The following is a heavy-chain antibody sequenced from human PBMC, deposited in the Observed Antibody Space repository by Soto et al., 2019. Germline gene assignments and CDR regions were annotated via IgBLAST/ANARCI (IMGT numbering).Heavy chain of an antibody. D-gene: IGHD3-22*01. Sequence: EVQLVESGGGLIQPGGSLRLSCAASGFAVSSNYMSWVRQAPGKGLEWVSLIYSGGTTYYADSVKGRFTISRDNSKNTLYLQMNSLRAEDTAVYYCAREGYYDSSGYYFDWGQGTLVTVSS. V-gene: IGHV3-53*01. J-gene: IGHJ4*02. CDR2: IYSGGTT. CDR1: GFAVSSNY. CDR3: AREGYYDSSGYYFD.